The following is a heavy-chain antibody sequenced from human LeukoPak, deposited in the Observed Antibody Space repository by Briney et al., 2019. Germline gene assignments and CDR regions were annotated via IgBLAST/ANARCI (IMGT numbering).Heavy chain of an antibody. J-gene: IGHJ4*02. CDR1: GYTFTSYY. CDR3: ARGGRSGLYYFDY. D-gene: IGHD3-16*01. Sequence: ASVKVSCKASGYTFTSYYMHWVRQAPGQGLEWMGIINPSGGSTSYAQKFQGRATMTRDTSTSTVYMELSSLKASDTAMYYCARGGRSGLYYFDYWGQGTLVTVSS. V-gene: IGHV1-46*01. CDR2: INPSGGST.